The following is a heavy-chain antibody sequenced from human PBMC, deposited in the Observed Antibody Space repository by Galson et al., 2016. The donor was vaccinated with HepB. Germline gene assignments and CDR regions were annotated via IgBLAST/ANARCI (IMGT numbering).Heavy chain of an antibody. J-gene: IGHJ4*02. CDR3: ARGPSRNDCSGGSCSLNY. D-gene: IGHD2-15*01. V-gene: IGHV3-23*01. CDR1: GFTFSNNA. CDR2: ISGSGAGT. Sequence: SLRLSCAASGFTFSNNAMGWVRQAPGKGLEWVSTISGSGAGTYYPDSVKGRFTISRDNSRNTLYLHMNSLSAEDAAVYYCARGPSRNDCSGGSCSLNYWGQGTLVRVSS.